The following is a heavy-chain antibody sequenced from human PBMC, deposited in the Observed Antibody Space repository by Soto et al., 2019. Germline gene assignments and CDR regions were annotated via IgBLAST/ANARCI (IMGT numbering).Heavy chain of an antibody. Sequence: GGSLRLSCAASGFTFSSYSMNWVRQAPGKGLEWVSSISSSSSYIYYADSVKGRFTISRDNAKNSLYLQMNSLRAEDTAVYYCARDDYYGSGSYTNWFDPWGQGTLVTVSS. D-gene: IGHD3-10*01. CDR3: ARDDYYGSGSYTNWFDP. V-gene: IGHV3-21*01. J-gene: IGHJ5*02. CDR2: ISSSSSYI. CDR1: GFTFSSYS.